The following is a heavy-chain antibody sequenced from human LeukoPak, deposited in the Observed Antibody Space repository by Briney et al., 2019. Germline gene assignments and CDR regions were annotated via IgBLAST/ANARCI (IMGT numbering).Heavy chain of an antibody. V-gene: IGHV4-59*01. CDR1: GGSFSGYY. J-gene: IGHJ6*02. D-gene: IGHD2-2*01. Sequence: SETLSLTCAVYGGSFSGYYWSWIRQPPGKGLEWIGYIYYSGSTNYNPSLKSRVTISVDTSKNQFSLKLSSVTAADTAVYYCARGDIVVVPEDYYYYGMDVWGQGTTVTVSS. CDR3: ARGDIVVVPEDYYYYGMDV. CDR2: IYYSGST.